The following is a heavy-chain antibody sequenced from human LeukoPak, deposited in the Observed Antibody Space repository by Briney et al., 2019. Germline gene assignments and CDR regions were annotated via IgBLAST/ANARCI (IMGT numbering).Heavy chain of an antibody. Sequence: SETLSLTCSVSVDSVTSGGFCWAWLRQPPGKGPEWIATIYYTGSTYYNPSLQSRLTISIDTSKNEFSLRLTSVTATDTAVYHCARHSGSGSLSRPFDPWGQGILVTVSS. CDR3: ARHSGSGSLSRPFDP. V-gene: IGHV4-39*01. CDR1: VDSVTSGGFC. J-gene: IGHJ5*02. CDR2: IYYTGST. D-gene: IGHD3-10*01.